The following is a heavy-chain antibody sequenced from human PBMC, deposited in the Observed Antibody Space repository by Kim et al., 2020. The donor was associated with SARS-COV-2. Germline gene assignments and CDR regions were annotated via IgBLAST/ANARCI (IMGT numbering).Heavy chain of an antibody. J-gene: IGHJ6*02. CDR1: GFTFSSYA. Sequence: GGSLRLSCAASGFTFSSYAMSWVRQAPGKGLEWVSAISGSGGCTYYADSVKGRFTISRDNSKNTLYLQMNSLRAEDTAVYYCAKSPGGSYSHYYYGMDVWGQGTTVTVSS. V-gene: IGHV3-23*01. CDR2: ISGSGGCT. D-gene: IGHD1-26*01. CDR3: AKSPGGSYSHYYYGMDV.